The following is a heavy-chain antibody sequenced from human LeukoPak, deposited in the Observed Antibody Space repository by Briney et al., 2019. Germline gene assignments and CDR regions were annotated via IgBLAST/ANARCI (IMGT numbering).Heavy chain of an antibody. V-gene: IGHV1-46*03. CDR3: ARDNRFSEWLRDRHFDY. D-gene: IGHD3-3*01. CDR2: INPSGGST. CDR1: GYTFTSYY. Sequence: ASVKVSCKASGYTFTSYYMHWVRQAPGQGLEWMGIINPSGGSTSYAQKFQGRVTMTRDTSTSTVYMELSSLRSEDTAVYYCARDNRFSEWLRDRHFDYWGQGTLVTVSS. J-gene: IGHJ4*02.